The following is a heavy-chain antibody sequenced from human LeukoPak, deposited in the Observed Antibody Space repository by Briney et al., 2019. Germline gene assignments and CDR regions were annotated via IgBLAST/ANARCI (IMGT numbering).Heavy chain of an antibody. D-gene: IGHD2-15*01. CDR1: GYTFTSYG. Sequence: GASVKVSCKASGYTFTSYGISWVRQAPGQGLEWMGWISAYNGNTNYAQKLQGRVTMTTDTSTSTAYMELSSLRSEDTAVYYCASGYCSGGSCYGDDYWGQGTLVTVSS. CDR3: ASGYCSGGSCYGDDY. J-gene: IGHJ4*02. V-gene: IGHV1-18*01. CDR2: ISAYNGNT.